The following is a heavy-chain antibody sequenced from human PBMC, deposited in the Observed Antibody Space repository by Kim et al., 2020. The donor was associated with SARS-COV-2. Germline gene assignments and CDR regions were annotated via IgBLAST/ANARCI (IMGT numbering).Heavy chain of an antibody. D-gene: IGHD3-16*01. V-gene: IGHV4-31*03. J-gene: IGHJ4*02. CDR1: DGSISSGGYY. Sequence: SETLSLTCTVSDGSISSGGYYWSWIRQHPGKGLEWIGYIYYSGSTYYNPSLKSRVTISVDTSKNRLSLKLSSVTAADSAVYYCARDRHRFFDYWGQGTLVSVSS. CDR3: ARDRHRFFDY. CDR2: IYYSGST.